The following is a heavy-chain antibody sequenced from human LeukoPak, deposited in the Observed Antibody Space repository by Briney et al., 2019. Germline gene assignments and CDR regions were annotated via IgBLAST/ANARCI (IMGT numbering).Heavy chain of an antibody. D-gene: IGHD2-2*01. V-gene: IGHV3-23*01. CDR1: GFTFSSYA. Sequence: GGSLRLSCAASGFTFSSYAMSWVRQAPGKGLEWVSAISGSGGSTYYADSVKGRFTISRDQSKNTLDLQMSSLRAEDTAIYYCARDSCSSPSCFDLWGQGTLVTVSS. J-gene: IGHJ4*02. CDR2: ISGSGGST. CDR3: ARDSCSSPSCFDL.